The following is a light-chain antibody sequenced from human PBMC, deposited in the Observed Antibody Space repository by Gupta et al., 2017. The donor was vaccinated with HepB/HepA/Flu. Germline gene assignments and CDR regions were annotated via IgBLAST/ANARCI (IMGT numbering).Light chain of an antibody. Sequence: QSALTPPRSVSGSPGQSVTISCTGTSSDIGGNKFVSWYQQHPGKAPKMMIYDVNKRPSGVPDRFSGSKSGNTASLTISGLQAEDEADYYCCSYAGAYWVFGGGTKLTVL. CDR1: SSDIGGNKF. CDR2: DVN. V-gene: IGLV2-11*01. CDR3: CSYAGAYWV. J-gene: IGLJ3*02.